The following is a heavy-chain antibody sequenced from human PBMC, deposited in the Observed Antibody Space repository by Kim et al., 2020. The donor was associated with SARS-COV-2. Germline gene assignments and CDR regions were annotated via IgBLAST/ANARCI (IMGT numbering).Heavy chain of an antibody. CDR2: IYSGGST. CDR1: GFTVSSNY. V-gene: IGHV3-53*01. Sequence: GGSLRLSCAASGFTVSSNYMSWVRQAPGKGLEWVSVIYSGGSTYYADSVKGRFTISRDNSKNTLYLQMNSLRAEDTAVYYCAIDLAAEYYYYGMDVWGQGTTVTVSS. D-gene: IGHD6-13*01. J-gene: IGHJ6*02. CDR3: AIDLAAEYYYYGMDV.